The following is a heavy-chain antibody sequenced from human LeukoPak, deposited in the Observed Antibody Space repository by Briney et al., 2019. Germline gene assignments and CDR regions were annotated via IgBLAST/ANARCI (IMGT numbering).Heavy chain of an antibody. J-gene: IGHJ4*02. CDR3: ARDLRLLYSGIYYEFFDF. D-gene: IGHD1-26*01. CDR1: GFPFSSYW. CDR2: INSDGSST. V-gene: IGHV3-74*01. Sequence: GGSLRLSCSASGFPFSSYWMLWVRQAPGKGLMWVSRINSDGSSTRYADSVKGRFTISRDNAKNTLYMQLNSLRAEDTAVYYCARDLRLLYSGIYYEFFDFWGQGTLVTVSS.